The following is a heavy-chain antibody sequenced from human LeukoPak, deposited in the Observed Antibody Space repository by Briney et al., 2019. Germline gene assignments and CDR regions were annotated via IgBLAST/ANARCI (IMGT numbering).Heavy chain of an antibody. CDR3: AKDDASVVVAGLDAFDI. D-gene: IGHD2-15*01. CDR1: GFTFSSYA. V-gene: IGHV3-23*01. J-gene: IGHJ3*02. CDR2: ISGSGGST. Sequence: PGGSLRLSCAASGFTFSSYAMSWVRQAPGKGLEWVSAISGSGGSTYYADSVKGRFTISRDNSKNTLYLQMNSLRAEDTAVYYCAKDDASVVVAGLDAFDIWGQGTMVTVSS.